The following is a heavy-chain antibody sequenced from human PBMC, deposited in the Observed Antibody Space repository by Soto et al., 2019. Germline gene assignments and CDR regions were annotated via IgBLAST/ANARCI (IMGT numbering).Heavy chain of an antibody. V-gene: IGHV1-46*01. CDR3: ARPLLGRAGLDY. D-gene: IGHD2-15*01. CDR1: GYTFTSYY. J-gene: IGHJ4*02. CDR2: INPSGGST. Sequence: ASVKVSCKASGYTFTSYYMHCVRQAPGQGLEWMGIINPSGGSTSYAQKFQGRVTMTRDTCTSTVYMELSSLRSEDTAMYYCARPLLGRAGLDYWGQGTLVTVSS.